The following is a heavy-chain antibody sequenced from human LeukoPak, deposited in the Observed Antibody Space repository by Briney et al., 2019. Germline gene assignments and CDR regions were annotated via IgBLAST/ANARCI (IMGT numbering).Heavy chain of an antibody. D-gene: IGHD3-10*01. CDR1: GGSFSGYY. V-gene: IGHV4-34*01. J-gene: IGHJ6*04. CDR2: INHSGST. CDR3: ARGWGGSMDV. Sequence: PSETLSLTCAVYGGSFSGYYWSWIRQPPGKGLEWIGEINHSGSTNYNPSLKSRVTISVDTSKNQFSLKLSSVTAADTAVYYCARGWGGSMDVWGKGTTVTVSS.